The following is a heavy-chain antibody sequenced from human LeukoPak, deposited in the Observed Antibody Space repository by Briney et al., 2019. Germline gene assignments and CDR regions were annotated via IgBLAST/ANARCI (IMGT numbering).Heavy chain of an antibody. CDR2: TYSDGST. CDR3: ARDWSADF. V-gene: IGHV3-53*05. J-gene: IGHJ4*02. D-gene: IGHD2-8*02. Sequence: GGSLRLSCAASGFTVSRNYMSWVRQAPGKGLEWVSFTYSDGSTSFTESVKGRFTISRDNSKNTLSLQLNSLRVEDTAVYYCARDWSADFWGQGTLVTVSS. CDR1: GFTVSRNY.